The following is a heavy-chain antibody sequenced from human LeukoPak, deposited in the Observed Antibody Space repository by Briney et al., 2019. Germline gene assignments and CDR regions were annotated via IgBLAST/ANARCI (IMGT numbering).Heavy chain of an antibody. D-gene: IGHD5-18*01. V-gene: IGHV4-59*01. CDR3: ARGGYSYGNYYYYYMDV. Sequence: SETLSLTCTVSGGSISSYYWSWIRQPPGKGLEWVGYIYYSGSTNYDPSLKSRVTISVDTSKNQFSLKLSSVTAADTAVYYCARGGYSYGNYYYYYMDVWGKGTTVTVSS. CDR1: GGSISSYY. J-gene: IGHJ6*03. CDR2: IYYSGST.